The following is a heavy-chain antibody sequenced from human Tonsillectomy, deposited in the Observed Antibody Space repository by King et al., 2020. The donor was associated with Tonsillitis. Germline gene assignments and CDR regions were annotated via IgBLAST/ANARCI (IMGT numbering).Heavy chain of an antibody. V-gene: IGHV2-5*02. J-gene: IGHJ3*02. Sequence: ITLKESGPTLVKPTQTLTLTCTFSGFSLSTSGVGVGWIRQPPGKALEWLALIYWDDYKRYSPSLKSRLTITKDTSKNQVVLTMTNMDPVDTATYYCANSTLASTLKFDPFAIWGQGTMVTVSS. CDR1: GFSLSTSGVG. CDR3: ANSTLASTLKFDPFAI. CDR2: IYWDDYK.